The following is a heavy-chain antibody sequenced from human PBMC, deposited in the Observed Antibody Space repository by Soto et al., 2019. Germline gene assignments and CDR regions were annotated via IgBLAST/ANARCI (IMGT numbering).Heavy chain of an antibody. J-gene: IGHJ3*02. CDR1: GGSINSGDYY. V-gene: IGHV4-61*08. Sequence: PSETLSLTCTVSGGSINSGDYYWSWIRQPPGKGLEWIGYIYYSGSTNYNPSLKSRVTISVDTSKNQFSLKLSSVTAADTAVYYCARYNWGAMGAFDIWGQGTMVTVSS. CDR2: IYYSGST. CDR3: ARYNWGAMGAFDI. D-gene: IGHD1-1*01.